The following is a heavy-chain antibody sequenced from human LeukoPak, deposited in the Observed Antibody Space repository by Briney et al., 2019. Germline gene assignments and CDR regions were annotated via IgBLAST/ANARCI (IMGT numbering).Heavy chain of an antibody. Sequence: GGSLRLSCAASGFTFSSYEMNWVRQAPGKGLEWVSYISTSGNTIYYADSVKGRFTISRDNAKNSLYLQMNSLRDEDTAVYYCARDTPAAGTLVSPTYWGQGTLVTVSS. J-gene: IGHJ4*02. CDR1: GFTFSSYE. D-gene: IGHD6-13*01. CDR3: ARDTPAAGTLVSPTY. V-gene: IGHV3-48*03. CDR2: ISTSGNTI.